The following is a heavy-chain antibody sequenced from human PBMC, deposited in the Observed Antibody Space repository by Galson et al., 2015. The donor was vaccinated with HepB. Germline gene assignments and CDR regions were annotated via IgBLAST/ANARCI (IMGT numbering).Heavy chain of an antibody. V-gene: IGHV4-34*01. CDR2: INHSGST. D-gene: IGHD2-8*01. J-gene: IGHJ5*02. Sequence: SETLSLTCAVYGGAFSGYYWSWIRQPPGKGLEWIGEINHSGSTNYNPSLKSRVTISVDTSKNQFSLKLSSVTAADTAVYYCARVGVLSFWFDPWGQGTLVTVSS. CDR3: ARVGVLSFWFDP. CDR1: GGAFSGYY.